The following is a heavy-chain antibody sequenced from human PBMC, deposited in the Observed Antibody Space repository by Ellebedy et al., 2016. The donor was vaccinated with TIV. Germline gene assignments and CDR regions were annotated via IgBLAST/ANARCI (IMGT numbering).Heavy chain of an antibody. CDR3: ARTMVATPGAD. V-gene: IGHV3-7*01. J-gene: IGHJ4*02. CDR1: GFNFGSYW. Sequence: GESLKISCEASGFNFGSYWMSWVRQAPGKGPEWVANIKPDGSEQYYVDSVRGRFTISRDNPKNLLYLHLFGLRVDDTAFYYCARTMVATPGADWGQGTLVAVSS. CDR2: IKPDGSEQ. D-gene: IGHD4/OR15-4a*01.